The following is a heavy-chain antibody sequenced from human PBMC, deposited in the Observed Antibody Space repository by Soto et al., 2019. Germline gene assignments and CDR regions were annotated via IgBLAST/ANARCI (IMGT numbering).Heavy chain of an antibody. D-gene: IGHD2-2*01. CDR1: GCSISSRSYS. CDR3: AKLAGYCSGNSCHGDYAMDV. J-gene: IGHJ6*02. V-gene: IGHV4-39*01. CDR2: FYYSENT. Sequence: SETLSLTFSVSGCSISSRSYSWGWIRQPPGEGLEWIGTFYYSENTYYNPSLKSRVSISVDTSKNQFSLKVSSVTAADTAVYYCAKLAGYCSGNSCHGDYAMDVWGQGTTVTVS.